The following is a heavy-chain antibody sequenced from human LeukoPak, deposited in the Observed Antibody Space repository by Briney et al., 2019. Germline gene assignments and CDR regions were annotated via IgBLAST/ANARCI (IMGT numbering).Heavy chain of an antibody. CDR1: GGSISSYY. J-gene: IGHJ6*03. CDR3: AREAPHYYGSGSYITYYYYMDV. V-gene: IGHV4-59*01. Sequence: SETLSLTCTVSGGSISSYYWSWIRQPPGKGLEWIGYIYYSGSTNYNPSLKSRVTISVDTSKNQFSLKLSSVTAADTAVYYCAREAPHYYGSGSYITYYYYMDVWGKGTTVTISS. D-gene: IGHD3-10*01. CDR2: IYYSGST.